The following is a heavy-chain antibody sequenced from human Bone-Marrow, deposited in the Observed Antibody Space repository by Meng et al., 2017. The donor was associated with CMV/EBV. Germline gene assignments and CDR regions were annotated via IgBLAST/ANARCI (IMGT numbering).Heavy chain of an antibody. J-gene: IGHJ5*02. D-gene: IGHD3-10*01. CDR2: ISYDGSNK. Sequence: GESLKISCAASGFTFSSYGMHWVRQAPGKGLEWVAVISYDGSNKYYADSVKGRFTISRDNSKNTLYLQMNSLRAEDTAVYYCAREFSSGSGLGWFDPWGQGTLVTVSS. CDR3: AREFSSGSGLGWFDP. V-gene: IGHV3-30*19. CDR1: GFTFSSYG.